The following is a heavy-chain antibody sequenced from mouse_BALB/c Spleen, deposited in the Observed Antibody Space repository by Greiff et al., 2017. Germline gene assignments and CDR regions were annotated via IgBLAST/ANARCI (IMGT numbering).Heavy chain of an antibody. CDR3: ARDGIRYAMDY. CDR1: GFTFSSYA. Sequence: EVMLVESGGGLVKPGGSLKLSCAASGFTFSSYAMSWVRQTPEKRLEWVASISSGGSTYYPDSVKGRFTISRDNARNILYLQMSSLRSEDTAMYYCARDGIRYAMDYWGQGTSVTVSS. CDR2: ISSGGST. V-gene: IGHV5-6-5*01. J-gene: IGHJ4*01.